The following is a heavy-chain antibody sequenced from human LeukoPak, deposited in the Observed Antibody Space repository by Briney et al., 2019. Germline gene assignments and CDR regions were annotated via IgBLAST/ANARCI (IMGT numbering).Heavy chain of an antibody. CDR2: IIPILGIA. D-gene: IGHD3-9*01. J-gene: IGHJ6*02. CDR1: GGTFSSYA. CDR3: ARADRLDYYYGMDV. V-gene: IGHV1-69*04. Sequence: GASAKVSCKASGGTFSSYAISWVRQAPGQGLEWMGRIIPILGIANYAQKFQGRVTITADKSTSTAYMELSSLRSEDTAVYYCARADRLDYYYGMDVWGQGTTVTVSS.